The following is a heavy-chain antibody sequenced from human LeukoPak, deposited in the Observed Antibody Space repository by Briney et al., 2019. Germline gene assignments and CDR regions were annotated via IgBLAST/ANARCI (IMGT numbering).Heavy chain of an antibody. Sequence: GSLRLSCAASGFPFSSYWMHWVRQAPGKGLVWVSRINSDGSSTSYADSVKGRFTISRDNAKNTLYLQMNSLRAEDTAVYYCARDPRGYGDYVGFDYWGQGTLVTVSS. CDR1: GFPFSSYW. D-gene: IGHD4-17*01. CDR2: INSDGSST. V-gene: IGHV3-74*01. J-gene: IGHJ4*02. CDR3: ARDPRGYGDYVGFDY.